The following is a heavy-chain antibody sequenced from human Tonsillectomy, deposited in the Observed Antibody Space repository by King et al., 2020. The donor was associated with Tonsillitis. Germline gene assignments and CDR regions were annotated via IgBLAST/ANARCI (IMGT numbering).Heavy chain of an antibody. CDR1: GFTFSSYW. D-gene: IGHD5-24*01. CDR2: IRSDGSST. CDR3: ASLTVGAPSHNYAFDI. J-gene: IGHJ3*02. Sequence: VQLVESGGGLVQPGGSLRLSCAASGFTFSSYWMHWVRQAPGKGLVWVSRIRSDGSSTSYADSVKGRFTISRDNAKNTLYLQMNSLRAEDTAVYYCASLTVGAPSHNYAFDISGQGTMVTVSS. V-gene: IGHV3-74*02.